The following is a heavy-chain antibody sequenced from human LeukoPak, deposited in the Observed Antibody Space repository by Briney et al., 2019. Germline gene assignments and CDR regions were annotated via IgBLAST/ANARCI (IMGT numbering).Heavy chain of an antibody. Sequence: GASVKVSCKASGYTFTGYYMHWVRQAPGQGLEWMGWINPNSGGTNYAQKFQGRVTMTRDTSISTAYMELSRLRSGDTAVYYCARESGSGYSYGYGYWGQGTLVTVSS. CDR1: GYTFTGYY. CDR3: ARESGSGYSYGYGY. V-gene: IGHV1-2*02. D-gene: IGHD5-18*01. J-gene: IGHJ4*02. CDR2: INPNSGGT.